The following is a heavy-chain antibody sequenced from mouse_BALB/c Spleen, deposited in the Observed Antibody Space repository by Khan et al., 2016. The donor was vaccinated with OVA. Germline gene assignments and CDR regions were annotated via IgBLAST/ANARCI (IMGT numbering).Heavy chain of an antibody. CDR2: ISYSGNT. Sequence: EVQLQESGPSLVKPSQTLSLTCSVTGDSITSGYWNWIRKFPGNKLEYMGYISYSGNTYYNPSLKSRIANTLDTYKNQYYLQSNSVTTEDTATYDGACELRGFAYWGQGTLVTFSA. CDR3: ACELRGFAY. D-gene: IGHD1-1*01. CDR1: GDSITSGY. V-gene: IGHV3-8*02. J-gene: IGHJ3*01.